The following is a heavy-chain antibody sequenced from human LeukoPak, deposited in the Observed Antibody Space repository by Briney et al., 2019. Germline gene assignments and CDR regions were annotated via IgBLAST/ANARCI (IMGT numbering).Heavy chain of an antibody. CDR2: IYPGDSDT. V-gene: IGHV5-51*01. CDR3: ARLDYGDSSIYYYYGMDV. CDR1: GYSFTSYW. J-gene: IGHJ6*02. D-gene: IGHD4-17*01. Sequence: GESLKISCKGYGYSFTSYWIGWVRQMPGKGLEWMGIIYPGDSDTRYSPSFQGQVTISADKSISTAYLQWSSLKASDTAMYYCARLDYGDSSIYYYYGMDVWGQGSTVTVSS.